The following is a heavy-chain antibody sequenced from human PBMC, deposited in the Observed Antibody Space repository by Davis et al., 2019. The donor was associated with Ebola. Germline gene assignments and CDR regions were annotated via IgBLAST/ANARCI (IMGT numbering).Heavy chain of an antibody. CDR3: VRAVFHEVLDY. CDR1: GFPSMDYD. V-gene: IGHV3-30*03. J-gene: IGHJ4*02. Sequence: PGGPLRPPFPAPGFPSMDYDMPWVPPAPGKGPGWVAAVLHSERERFYADSVKGRFTLSRDNSENTLYLQMRSLTVDDTAVYYCVRAVFHEVLDYWGQGTPVTVSS. CDR2: VLHSERER. D-gene: IGHD3-3*01.